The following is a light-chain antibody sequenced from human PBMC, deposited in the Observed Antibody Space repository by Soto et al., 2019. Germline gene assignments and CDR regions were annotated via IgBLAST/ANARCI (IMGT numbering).Light chain of an antibody. J-gene: IGKJ1*01. CDR2: SAS. Sequence: AIQMTQSPASVSASPGDRVTITCRASQSVSGYLAWYQQKPGGAPKLLIYSASTLQSGVPSRFSGSGFGTDFTLAISGLQSEDFATYYCHQYYSFPPWPVRQGTKVDIX. CDR3: HQYYSFPPWP. CDR1: QSVSGY. V-gene: IGKV1-8*01.